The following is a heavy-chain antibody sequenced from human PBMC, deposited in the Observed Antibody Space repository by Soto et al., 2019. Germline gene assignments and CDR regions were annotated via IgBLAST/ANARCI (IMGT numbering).Heavy chain of an antibody. CDR1: GFTFSSYA. D-gene: IGHD5-18*01. Sequence: EVQLLESGAGLVQPGGSLRLSCAASGFTFSSYAMSWVRQAPGKGLEWVSAITGSGGSTYYADSVKGRFTISRDNSKSTRYLQMNGLRAEDTAVSYCAKELTVEDTAMVTWGQGTLVTVSS. J-gene: IGHJ5*02. V-gene: IGHV3-23*01. CDR2: ITGSGGST. CDR3: AKELTVEDTAMVT.